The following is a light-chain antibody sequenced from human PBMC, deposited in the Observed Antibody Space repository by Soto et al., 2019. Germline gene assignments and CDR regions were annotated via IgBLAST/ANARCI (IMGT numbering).Light chain of an antibody. J-gene: IGKJ4*01. Sequence: EIVMTQSPATLSVPPGERATLSCRASQRVSSNLAWYQQKPGQAPRVLIYAASTRATGIPARFSGSVSGTAFTITIGSLQSEDFAVYYCQQYTNWPLTFGGGTKVEIK. V-gene: IGKV3-15*01. CDR3: QQYTNWPLT. CDR1: QRVSSN. CDR2: AAS.